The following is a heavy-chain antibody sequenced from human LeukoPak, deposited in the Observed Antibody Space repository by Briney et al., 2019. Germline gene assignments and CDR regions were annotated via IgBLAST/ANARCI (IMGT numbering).Heavy chain of an antibody. D-gene: IGHD3-10*01. CDR2: IYYSGST. J-gene: IGHJ6*02. CDR1: GGSISSSSYY. CDR3: ARSVRYYYGSGISSGMDV. Sequence: PSETLSLTCTVSGGSISSSSYYWGWIRQPPGKGLEWIGSIYYSGSTYYNPSLKSRVTISVDTSKNQFSLKLSSVTAADTAVYYCARSVRYYYGSGISSGMDVWGQGTTVTVSS. V-gene: IGHV4-39*07.